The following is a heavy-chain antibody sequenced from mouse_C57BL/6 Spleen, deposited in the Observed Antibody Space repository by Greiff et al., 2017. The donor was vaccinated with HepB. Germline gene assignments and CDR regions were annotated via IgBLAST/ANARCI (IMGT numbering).Heavy chain of an antibody. V-gene: IGHV1-54*01. Sequence: VQLQQSGAELVRPGTSVKVSCKASGYAFTNYLIEWVKQRPGQGLEWIGVINPGSGGTNYNEKFKGKATLTADKSSSTAYMQLSSLTSEDSAVYFCARSPSYYYGSSLFDYWGQGTTLTVSS. D-gene: IGHD1-1*01. CDR1: GYAFTNYL. CDR3: ARSPSYYYGSSLFDY. CDR2: INPGSGGT. J-gene: IGHJ2*01.